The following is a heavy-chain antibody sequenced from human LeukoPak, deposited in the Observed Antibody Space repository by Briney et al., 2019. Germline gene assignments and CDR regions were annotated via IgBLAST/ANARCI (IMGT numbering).Heavy chain of an antibody. D-gene: IGHD3-10*01. Sequence: SETLSLTCTVSGGSISSGSYYWSWIRQPAGKGLEWIGRIYTSGSTNYNPSLKSRVTISVDTSKNQFSLKLSSVTAADTAVYYCARGLLWFGVTYFDYWGQGTLVTVSS. CDR3: ARGLLWFGVTYFDY. CDR2: IYTSGST. CDR1: GGSISSGSYY. J-gene: IGHJ4*02. V-gene: IGHV4-61*02.